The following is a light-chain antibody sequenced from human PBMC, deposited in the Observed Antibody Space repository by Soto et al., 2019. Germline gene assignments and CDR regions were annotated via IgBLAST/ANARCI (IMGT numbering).Light chain of an antibody. Sequence: DIQMTQSPSTLSASVGDTVTITCRASQSISAWLAWYQQKPGKAPKLLIYKASSLESGVPSRFSGSGSGTAFTLPISSLQPDDFATYYCQQYNNYGSWTFGQGTKVEIK. CDR1: QSISAW. CDR2: KAS. V-gene: IGKV1-5*03. J-gene: IGKJ1*01. CDR3: QQYNNYGSWT.